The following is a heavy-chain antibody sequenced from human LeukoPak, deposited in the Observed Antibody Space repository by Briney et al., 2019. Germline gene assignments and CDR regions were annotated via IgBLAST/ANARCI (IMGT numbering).Heavy chain of an antibody. D-gene: IGHD2-15*01. V-gene: IGHV4-59*01. CDR3: VRSKSGAYGWFDP. J-gene: IGHJ5*02. CDR2: IYYTGNT. CDR1: GGSISGYF. Sequence: SETLSLTCTVSGGSISGYFWTWIRQPPGKGLEWIGYIYYTGNTNYNPSLKSRVTISIDTSKNHFSLNVTSVTAADAAVYYCVRSKSGAYGWFDPWGQGTLVTVSS.